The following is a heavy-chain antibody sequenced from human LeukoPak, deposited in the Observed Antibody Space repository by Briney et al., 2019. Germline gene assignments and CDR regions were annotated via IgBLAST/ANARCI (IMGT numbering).Heavy chain of an antibody. J-gene: IGHJ3*02. D-gene: IGHD5-24*01. V-gene: IGHV3-21*01. CDR1: GFTFSSYS. CDR3: ARVLGARWLQLPGFDAFDI. CDR2: ISSSSSYI. Sequence: TGGSLRLSCAAPGFTFSSYSMNWVRQAPGKGLEWVSSISSSSSYIYYADSVKGRFTISRDNAKNSLYLQMNSLRAEDTAVYYCARVLGARWLQLPGFDAFDIWGQGTMVTVSS.